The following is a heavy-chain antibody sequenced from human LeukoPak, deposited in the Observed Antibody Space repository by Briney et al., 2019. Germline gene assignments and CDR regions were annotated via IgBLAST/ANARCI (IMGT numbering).Heavy chain of an antibody. CDR3: ARGGRSDIGPYFDY. J-gene: IGHJ4*02. Sequence: SETLSLTCAVYGGSFSGYYWSWIRQPPGKGLEWIGEINHSGSTNYNPSLKSRVTISVDTSKNQFSLKLSSVTAADTAVYYCARGGRSDIGPYFDYWGQGTLVTVSS. CDR1: GGSFSGYY. CDR2: INHSGST. D-gene: IGHD2-15*01. V-gene: IGHV4-34*01.